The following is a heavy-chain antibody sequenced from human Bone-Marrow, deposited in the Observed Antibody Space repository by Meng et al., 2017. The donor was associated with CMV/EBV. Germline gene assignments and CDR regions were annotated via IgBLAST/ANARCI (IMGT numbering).Heavy chain of an antibody. J-gene: IGHJ6*02. CDR2: ISSSSGYI. CDR1: GFMFSMYS. CDR3: ARDISCSTSSCYFGDFYYDYHGMEV. D-gene: IGHD6-25*01. V-gene: IGHV3-21*06. Sequence: GESLKISCAASGFMFSMYSMVWVRQAPGKGLEWVSSISSSSGYIYYADSVKGRFTISRDNARNSVYLQMNSLSAEDTAVYYCARDISCSTSSCYFGDFYYDYHGMEVWGQGTTVTVSS.